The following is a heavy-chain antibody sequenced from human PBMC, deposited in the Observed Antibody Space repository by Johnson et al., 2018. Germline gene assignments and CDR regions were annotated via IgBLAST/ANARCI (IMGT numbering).Heavy chain of an antibody. Sequence: VQLVQSGGGLVQPGGSLRLSCAASGFTFSSYSMNWVRQAPGKGLEGVSYISSSSSTIYYADSVKGRFTISRDNSKNTRYLQMNSLRAEGTAVYYCAREVGTGTSAAYYYYMDVWGKGTTVTVSS. CDR2: ISSSSSTI. CDR3: AREVGTGTSAAYYYYMDV. D-gene: IGHD1-7*01. J-gene: IGHJ6*03. V-gene: IGHV3-48*01. CDR1: GFTFSSYS.